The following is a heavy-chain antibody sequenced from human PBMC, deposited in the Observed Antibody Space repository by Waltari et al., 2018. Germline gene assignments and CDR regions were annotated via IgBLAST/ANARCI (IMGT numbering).Heavy chain of an antibody. D-gene: IGHD7-27*01. V-gene: IGHV4-39*01. J-gene: IGHJ3*02. CDR3: ASGTGDHSLDAFDI. Sequence: QLQLQESGPGLVKPSETLSLTCTVSGGSISSSSYYWGWIRQPPGKGLEWIGSIYYSGSTYYNPSLKSRVTISVDTSKNQFSLKLSSVTAADTAVYYCASGTGDHSLDAFDIWGQGTMVTVSS. CDR2: IYYSGST. CDR1: GGSISSSSYY.